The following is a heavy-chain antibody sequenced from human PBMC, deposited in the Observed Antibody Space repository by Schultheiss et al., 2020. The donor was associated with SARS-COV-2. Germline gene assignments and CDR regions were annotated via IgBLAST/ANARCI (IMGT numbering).Heavy chain of an antibody. CDR3: AKENLAAAGFPPSPPGY. J-gene: IGHJ4*02. CDR2: ISYDGSNK. Sequence: GGSLRLSCAASGFTFSSYAMHWVRQAPGKGLEWVAVISYDGSNKYYADSVKGRFTISRDNSKNTLYLQMNSLRAEDTAVYYCAKENLAAAGFPPSPPGYWGQGTLVTVSS. CDR1: GFTFSSYA. D-gene: IGHD6-13*01. V-gene: IGHV3-30*07.